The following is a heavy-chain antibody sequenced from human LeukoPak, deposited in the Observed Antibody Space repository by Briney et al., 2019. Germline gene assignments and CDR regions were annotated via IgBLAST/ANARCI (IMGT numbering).Heavy chain of an antibody. CDR2: ISAHNGNT. CDR1: GYTFTSFG. Sequence: ASVKVSCMASGYTFTSFGISWVRQAPGQGLEWMRWISAHNGNTNYAQKLQGRVTMTTDTSTSTAYMELRSLRSDDTAVYYCARGDYYGSGTYYKKTVDYWGQGTLVTVSS. J-gene: IGHJ4*02. V-gene: IGHV1-18*01. CDR3: ARGDYYGSGTYYKKTVDY. D-gene: IGHD3-10*01.